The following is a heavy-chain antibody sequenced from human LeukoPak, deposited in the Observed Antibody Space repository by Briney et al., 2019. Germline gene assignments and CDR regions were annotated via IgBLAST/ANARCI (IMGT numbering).Heavy chain of an antibody. D-gene: IGHD6-19*01. V-gene: IGHV3-21*01. CDR1: GFTFSSYS. CDR2: ISSSSSYT. Sequence: GGSLRLSCAASGFTFSSYSMNWVRQAPGKGLEWFSSISSSSSYTYYADSVKGRFTISRDNAKNSLYLQMNSLRAEDTAVYYCARVADGWYGYYYYYMDVWGKGTTVTVSS. J-gene: IGHJ6*03. CDR3: ARVADGWYGYYYYYMDV.